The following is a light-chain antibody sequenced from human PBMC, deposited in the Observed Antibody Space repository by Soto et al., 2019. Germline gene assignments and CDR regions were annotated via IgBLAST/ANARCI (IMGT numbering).Light chain of an antibody. V-gene: IGKV1-39*01. J-gene: IGKJ1*01. CDR1: QSIASY. CDR3: QQSYSSPWT. CDR2: AAS. Sequence: DIQLTQSPSSLSASVGDRVTITCRASQSIASYLNWYQQKPGKAPKLLIYAASTLQSGVPSRFSGSGSGTEFTLTLSSLQPEDFATYYCQQSYSSPWTFGQVTKVEIK.